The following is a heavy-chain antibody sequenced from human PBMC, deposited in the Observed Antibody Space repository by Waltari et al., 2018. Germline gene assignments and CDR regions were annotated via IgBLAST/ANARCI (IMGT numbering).Heavy chain of an antibody. V-gene: IGHV5-51*03. Sequence: EVQLVQSGAEVKKPGESLKISCKGSGYSFTSYWNGWVRQMPGKGLEWMGIIYPGDSDTRYSPSFQGQVTISADKSISTAYLQWSSLKASDTAMYYCARARPAIAARPRGAFDIWGQGTMVTVSS. J-gene: IGHJ3*02. CDR2: IYPGDSDT. D-gene: IGHD6-6*01. CDR1: GYSFTSYW. CDR3: ARARPAIAARPRGAFDI.